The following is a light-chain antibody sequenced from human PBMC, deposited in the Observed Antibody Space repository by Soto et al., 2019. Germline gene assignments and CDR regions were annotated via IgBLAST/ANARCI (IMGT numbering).Light chain of an antibody. J-gene: IGKJ1*01. CDR3: QQYGSSPLWT. CDR1: QSVSSSY. CDR2: GAS. V-gene: IGKV3-20*01. Sequence: IVLTQSPGTLSLSPGERATLSCRASQSVSSSYLAWYQQKPGQAPRLLIYGASSRATGIPDGFSGSGSGTDFTLTIGRLEPEDFAVYYCQQYGSSPLWTFGQGTKVEIK.